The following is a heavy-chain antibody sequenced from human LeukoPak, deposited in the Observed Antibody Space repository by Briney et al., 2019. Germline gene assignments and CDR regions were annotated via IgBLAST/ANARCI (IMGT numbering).Heavy chain of an antibody. CDR2: IIPIFGTA. CDR3: ARVYLKRDYYDSSAYFSFDY. J-gene: IGHJ4*02. Sequence: ASVKVSCKASGGTFSSYGINWVRQAPGQGLEWMGGIIPIFGTANYAQKFQGRITITADDSTSTAYMELSSLRSEDTAVYYCARVYLKRDYYDSSAYFSFDYWGQGTLVTVSS. V-gene: IGHV1-69*13. CDR1: GGTFSSYG. D-gene: IGHD3-22*01.